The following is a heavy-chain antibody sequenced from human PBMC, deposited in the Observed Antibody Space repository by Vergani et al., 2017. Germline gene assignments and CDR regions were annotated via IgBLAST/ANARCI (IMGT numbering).Heavy chain of an antibody. V-gene: IGHV3-9*01. CDR1: GFTFDDYA. J-gene: IGHJ4*02. CDR2: ISWNSGSI. Sequence: EVQLVESGGGLVQPGRSLRLSCAASGFTFDDYAMHWVRQAPGKGLEWVSGISWNSGSIGYADSVKGRFTISRDNAKNSLYLQMNSLRAEDTAVYYCATGYVWGSYRQYYFDYWGQGTLVTVSS. CDR3: ATGYVWGSYRQYYFDY. D-gene: IGHD3-16*02.